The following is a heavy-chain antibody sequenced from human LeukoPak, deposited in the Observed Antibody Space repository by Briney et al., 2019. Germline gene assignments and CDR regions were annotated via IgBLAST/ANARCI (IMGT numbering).Heavy chain of an antibody. Sequence: GGSLRLSCAASGFTFSNAWMSWVRQAPGKGLEWVGRIKSKTDGGTTDYAAPVKGRFTISRDDSKNTLYLQMNSLKTEDTAVYYCTTRIVGATIGYYYYYMDVWGKGTTVTISS. CDR1: GFTFSNAW. V-gene: IGHV3-15*01. CDR2: IKSKTDGGTT. CDR3: TTRIVGATIGYYYYYMDV. D-gene: IGHD1-26*01. J-gene: IGHJ6*03.